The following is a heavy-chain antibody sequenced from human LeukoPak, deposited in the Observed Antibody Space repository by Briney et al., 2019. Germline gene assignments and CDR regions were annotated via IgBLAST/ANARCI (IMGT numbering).Heavy chain of an antibody. CDR2: ITSSGTTI. CDR1: GSTFSSYE. V-gene: IGHV3-48*03. Sequence: GGSLRLFCAASGSTFSSYEMSWVRQAPGKGLEWVSYITSSGTTIYYADSVKGRFTISRDNAKNSLYLQMNSLRAEDTAVYYCARASLSGSYYIYWGQGTLVTVSS. J-gene: IGHJ4*02. D-gene: IGHD1-26*01. CDR3: ARASLSGSYYIY.